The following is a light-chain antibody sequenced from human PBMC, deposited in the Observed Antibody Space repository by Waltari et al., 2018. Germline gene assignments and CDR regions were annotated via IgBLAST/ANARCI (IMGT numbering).Light chain of an antibody. CDR1: QGISTY. V-gene: IGKV1-9*01. Sequence: IQLTQSPSSLSASVGDTVTITCRSSQGISTYLAWLQQKPGRAPKVLIFEASTLQSGVPSRFSGSGSGIDFTLTISSLQPEDVETYYCQQFHDYPWTCGQGTKVEIK. J-gene: IGKJ1*01. CDR2: EAS. CDR3: QQFHDYPWT.